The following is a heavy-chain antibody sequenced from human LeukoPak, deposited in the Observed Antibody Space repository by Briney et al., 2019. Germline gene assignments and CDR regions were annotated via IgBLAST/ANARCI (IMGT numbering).Heavy chain of an antibody. CDR2: INPNSGGT. Sequence: ATVKVSCKASGYTFTGYYMHWVRQAPGQGLEWMGWINPNSGGTNYAQKFQGRVTMTRDTSISTAYMELSRLRSDDTAVYYCARGDYYYYYMDVWGKGTTVTISS. CDR3: ARGDYYYYYMDV. V-gene: IGHV1-2*02. J-gene: IGHJ6*03. CDR1: GYTFTGYY.